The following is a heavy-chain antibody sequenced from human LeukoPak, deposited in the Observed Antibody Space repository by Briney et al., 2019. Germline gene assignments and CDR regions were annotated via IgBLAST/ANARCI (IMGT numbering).Heavy chain of an antibody. V-gene: IGHV4-59*01. CDR3: ARGITMVRGVGVNWFDP. D-gene: IGHD3-10*01. CDR1: GGSISSYY. Sequence: KPSETLSLTCTVSGGSISSYYWSWIRQPPGKGLEWIGYIYYSGSTNYNPSLKSRVTISVDTSKNQFSLKLSSVTAADTAVYYCARGITMVRGVGVNWFDPWGQGTLVTVSS. J-gene: IGHJ5*02. CDR2: IYYSGST.